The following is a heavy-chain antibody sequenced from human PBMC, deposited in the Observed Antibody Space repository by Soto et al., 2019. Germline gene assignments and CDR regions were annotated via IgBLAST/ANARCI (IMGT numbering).Heavy chain of an antibody. J-gene: IGHJ4*02. D-gene: IGHD4-17*01. Sequence: GGSLRLSCAASGFTFSSYWMSWVRQAPGKGLEWVANIKQDGSEKYYVDSVKGRFTISRDNAKNSLYLQMNSLRAEDTAVYYCARFDDYGDYVPRFDYWGQGTLVTVSS. CDR3: ARFDDYGDYVPRFDY. V-gene: IGHV3-7*01. CDR2: IKQDGSEK. CDR1: GFTFSSYW.